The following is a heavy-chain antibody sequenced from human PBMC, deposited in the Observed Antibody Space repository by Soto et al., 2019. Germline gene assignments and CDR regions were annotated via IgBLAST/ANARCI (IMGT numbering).Heavy chain of an antibody. CDR1: GFTVSSNY. CDR3: AAGSSGVWAARFSAY. V-gene: IGHV3-53*01. Sequence: EVQLVESGGGLIQPGGSLRLSCAASGFTVSSNYMSWVRQAPGKGLEWLSVIYSGDNTYYADSVKGRFTISRDNFKNTLYLQMNSLRAEDTAVYYCAAGSSGVWAARFSAYWGLGTLVTVSS. D-gene: IGHD3-22*01. CDR2: IYSGDNT. J-gene: IGHJ4*02.